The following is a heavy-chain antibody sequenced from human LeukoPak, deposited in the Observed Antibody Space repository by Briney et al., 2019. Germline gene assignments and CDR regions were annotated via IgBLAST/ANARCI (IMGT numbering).Heavy chain of an antibody. V-gene: IGHV3-33*08. Sequence: GGSLRLSCAASGFTFSSYGMHWVRQAPGKGLEWVAVIWYDGSNKYYADSVKGRFTISRDNSKNTLYLQMNSLRAEDTAVYYCARDLNDYGDYAADFWGQGTLVCVSS. D-gene: IGHD4-17*01. J-gene: IGHJ4*02. CDR2: IWYDGSNK. CDR3: ARDLNDYGDYAADF. CDR1: GFTFSSYG.